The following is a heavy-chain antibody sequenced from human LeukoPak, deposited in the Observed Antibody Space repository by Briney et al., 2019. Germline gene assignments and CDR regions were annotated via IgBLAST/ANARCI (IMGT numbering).Heavy chain of an antibody. Sequence: PGGSLRLSCAASGFTFSSYEMNWVRQAPGKGLEWVSYISSSGSTIYYADSVKGRFTISRDNSKNTLYLQMNSLRAEDTAVYYCAKDSYYYDSSGYFYWGQGTLVTVSS. D-gene: IGHD3-22*01. CDR2: ISSSGSTI. CDR1: GFTFSSYE. J-gene: IGHJ4*02. CDR3: AKDSYYYDSSGYFY. V-gene: IGHV3-48*03.